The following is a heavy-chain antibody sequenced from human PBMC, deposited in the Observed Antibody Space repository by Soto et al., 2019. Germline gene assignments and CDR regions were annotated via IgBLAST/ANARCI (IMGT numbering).Heavy chain of an antibody. CDR3: ARDNYVWTRRYLDT. J-gene: IGHJ4*02. CDR2: ISGYNGDTNT. Sequence: ASVKVSCKASGYIFTNYAISWVRQAPGQGPEWMGWISGYNGDTNTHYSQKFQGRLTMTTDMSTTTAYMELRSLRSDDTAVYYCARDNYVWTRRYLDTWGQETLVTLS. V-gene: IGHV1-18*01. D-gene: IGHD3-10*02. CDR1: GYIFTNYA.